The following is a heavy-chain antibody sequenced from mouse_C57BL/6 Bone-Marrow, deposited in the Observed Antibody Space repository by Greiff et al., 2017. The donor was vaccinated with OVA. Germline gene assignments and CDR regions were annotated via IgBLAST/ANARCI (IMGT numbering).Heavy chain of an antibody. CDR3: ARHGGYYVGFAY. CDR1: GFTFSSYG. CDR2: ISSGVSYT. Sequence: EVLLVESGGDLVKPGGSLKLSCAASGFTFSSYGMSWVRLTPAKRLVWVATISSGVSYTYYPDSVKGCFTISRYNSKNTLFLQMSSLKSEDTAMYDCARHGGYYVGFAYWGQGTLVTVAA. J-gene: IGHJ3*01. V-gene: IGHV5-6*01. D-gene: IGHD2-3*01.